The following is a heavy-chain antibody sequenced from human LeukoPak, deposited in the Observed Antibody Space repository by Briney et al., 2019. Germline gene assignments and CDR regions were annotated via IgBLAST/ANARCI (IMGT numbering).Heavy chain of an antibody. D-gene: IGHD2-2*01. CDR1: GGSISSGGYY. Sequence: PSETLSLTCTVSGGSISSGGYYWSWIRQHPGKGLEWIGYIFYSGSTYYNPSLKSRVTISVDTSKNQLSLKLSSVTAADTAVYYCARGAIVVVPAASEYNYYYYGMDVWGQGTAVTVSS. V-gene: IGHV4-31*03. J-gene: IGHJ6*02. CDR3: ARGAIVVVPAASEYNYYYYGMDV. CDR2: IFYSGST.